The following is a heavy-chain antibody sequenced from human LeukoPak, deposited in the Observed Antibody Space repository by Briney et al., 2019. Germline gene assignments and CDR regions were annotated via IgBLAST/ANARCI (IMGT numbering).Heavy chain of an antibody. CDR2: IYPGDSDT. CDR3: ARQEYCSGGSCYTWFDP. CDR1: GYSFTNSW. D-gene: IGHD2-15*01. Sequence: GESLKISCKGSGYSFTNSWIGWVRQMPGKGLEWMGIIYPGDSDTRYSPSFQGQVTISADKSISTAYLQWSSLKASDTAMYYCARQEYCSGGSCYTWFDPWGQGTLVTVSS. J-gene: IGHJ5*02. V-gene: IGHV5-51*01.